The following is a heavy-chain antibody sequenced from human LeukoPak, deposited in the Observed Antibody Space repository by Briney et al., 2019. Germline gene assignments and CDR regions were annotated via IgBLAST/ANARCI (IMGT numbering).Heavy chain of an antibody. J-gene: IGHJ4*02. V-gene: IGHV3-74*01. Sequence: GGSLRLSCAASGFTFSSYWMHWVRQAPGKGLVWVSRINSDGSSTSYADSVKGRFTISRDNAKNTLYLQMNSLRAEDTAVYYCASSRWYCGGGCYSSLGYWGQGTLVTVSS. D-gene: IGHD2-21*02. CDR3: ASSRWYCGGGCYSSLGY. CDR2: INSDGSST. CDR1: GFTFSSYW.